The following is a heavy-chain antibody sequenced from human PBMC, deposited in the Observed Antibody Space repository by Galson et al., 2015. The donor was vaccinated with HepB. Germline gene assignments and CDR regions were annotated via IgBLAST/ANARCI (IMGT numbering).Heavy chain of an antibody. CDR1: GGSISSGGYY. D-gene: IGHD5-12*01. CDR3: AREAGDSGHDFRVY. V-gene: IGHV4-31*03. CDR2: IYYSGST. J-gene: IGHJ4*02. Sequence: TLSLTCTVSGGSISSGGYYWSWIRQHPGKGLEWIGYIYYSGSTYYNPSLKSRVTISVDTSKNQFSLKLSSVTAADTAVYYCAREAGDSGHDFRVYWGQGTLVTVSS.